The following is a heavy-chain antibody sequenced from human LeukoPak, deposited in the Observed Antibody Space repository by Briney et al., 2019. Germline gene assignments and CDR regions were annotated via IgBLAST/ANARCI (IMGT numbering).Heavy chain of an antibody. CDR1: GGSFSGYY. CDR3: ARRARGRYSSSWYPPPGERYYDY. CDR2: INHSGST. D-gene: IGHD6-13*01. Sequence: PSETLSLTCAVYGGSFSGYYWSWIRQPPGKGLEWIGEINHSGSTNYNPSLKSRVTISVDTSKNQFSLKLSSVTAADTAVYYCARRARGRYSSSWYPPPGERYYDYWGQGTLVTVSS. J-gene: IGHJ4*02. V-gene: IGHV4-34*01.